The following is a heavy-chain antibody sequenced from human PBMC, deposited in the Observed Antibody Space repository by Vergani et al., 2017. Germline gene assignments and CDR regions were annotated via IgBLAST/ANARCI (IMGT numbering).Heavy chain of an antibody. CDR3: ARDPADGSEDY. V-gene: IGHV1-69*04. Sequence: QVQLVQSGAEAKKPGASVKVSCKASGGTFSSYTISWVRQAPGQGLEWMGRIIPILGIANYAQKFQGRVTITADKSTSTAYMELSSLRSEDTAVYYCARDPADGSEDYWGQGTLVTVSS. J-gene: IGHJ4*02. CDR2: IIPILGIA. CDR1: GGTFSSYT. D-gene: IGHD5-24*01.